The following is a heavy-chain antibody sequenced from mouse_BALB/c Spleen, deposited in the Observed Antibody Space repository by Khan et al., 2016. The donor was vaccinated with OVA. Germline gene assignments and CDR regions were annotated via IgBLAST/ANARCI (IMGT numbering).Heavy chain of an antibody. CDR2: INTYTGEP. Sequence: QVQLKQSGPELKKPGETVKISCKASGYTFTHYGMNWVKQSPGKALKWMGWINTYTGEPTYADDFKGRFAFSLETSASTAYLQINNLKNEDTATYFCARPPYFSYTLDHWGQGTSVTVSS. CDR3: ARPPYFSYTLDH. CDR1: GYTFTHYG. J-gene: IGHJ4*01. V-gene: IGHV9-3-1*01. D-gene: IGHD2-10*01.